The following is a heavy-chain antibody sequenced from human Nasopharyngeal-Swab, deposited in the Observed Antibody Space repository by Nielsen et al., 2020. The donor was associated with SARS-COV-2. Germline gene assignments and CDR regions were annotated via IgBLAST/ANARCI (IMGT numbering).Heavy chain of an antibody. Sequence: WVRQAPGPGLEWMGRIIPIPGIANYAQKFQGRVTITADKSTSTAYMELSSLRSEDTAVYYCARAAILFGMDVWGQGTTVTVSS. V-gene: IGHV1-69*04. CDR3: ARAAILFGMDV. D-gene: IGHD3-3*01. J-gene: IGHJ6*02. CDR2: IIPIPGIA.